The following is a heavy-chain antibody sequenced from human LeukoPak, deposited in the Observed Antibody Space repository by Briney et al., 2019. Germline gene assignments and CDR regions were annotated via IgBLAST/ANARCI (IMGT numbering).Heavy chain of an antibody. CDR1: GFTLSDWY. CDR2: ISSSGKTI. J-gene: IGHJ4*02. V-gene: IGHV3-11*01. D-gene: IGHD2-2*01. Sequence: GGSLRLSCAVSGFTLSDWYMSWIRQAPGKGLEWVSFISSSGKTIYYADSVRGGVTISREHANNSLFLQMTTLRAEAKAVYYCARDRQVPAVVDYWGQGTMVAVST. CDR3: ARDRQVPAVVDY.